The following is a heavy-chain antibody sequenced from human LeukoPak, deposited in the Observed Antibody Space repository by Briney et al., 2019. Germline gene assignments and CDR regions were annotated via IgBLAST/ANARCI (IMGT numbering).Heavy chain of an antibody. CDR2: ISYDGSNK. CDR1: GFTFSSYG. D-gene: IGHD3-10*01. V-gene: IGHV3-30*18. J-gene: IGHJ4*02. Sequence: GGSLRLSCAASGFTFSSYGMHWVRQAPGKGLEWVAVISYDGSNKYYADSVKGRFTISRDNSKNTLYLQMNSLRAKDTAVYYCAKGVGSGSYVDYWGQGTLVTVSS. CDR3: AKGVGSGSYVDY.